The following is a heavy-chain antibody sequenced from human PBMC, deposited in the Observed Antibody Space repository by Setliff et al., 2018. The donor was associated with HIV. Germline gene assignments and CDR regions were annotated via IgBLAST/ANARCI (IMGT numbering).Heavy chain of an antibody. Sequence: ASVKVSCKASGSTFSPYDINWVRQAPGQGPEWMGWMNPNSGNTGYAPKLQGRVTMTRNTSISTAYMELSSLRSEDTAVYYCARDTGPGYCSGGSCYREERPYWYFDLWGRGTLVTVSS. J-gene: IGHJ2*01. CDR3: ARDTGPGYCSGGSCYREERPYWYFDL. CDR2: MNPNSGNT. V-gene: IGHV1-8*01. CDR1: GSTFSPYD. D-gene: IGHD2-15*01.